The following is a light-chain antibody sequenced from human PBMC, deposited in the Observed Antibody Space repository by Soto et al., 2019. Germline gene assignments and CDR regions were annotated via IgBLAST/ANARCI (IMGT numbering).Light chain of an antibody. CDR2: YND. V-gene: IGLV1-36*01. J-gene: IGLJ3*02. CDR3: ATWDDSLNGPV. CDR1: SSNIGNKA. Sequence: QLVLTQPPSVSEAPRQRVTISCSGSSSNIGNKAVNWYQQFPGKAPKLLIYYNDLLPSGVSDRFSGSKSGTSASLAISGLQSEDEADYYCATWDDSLNGPVFGGGTKLTVL.